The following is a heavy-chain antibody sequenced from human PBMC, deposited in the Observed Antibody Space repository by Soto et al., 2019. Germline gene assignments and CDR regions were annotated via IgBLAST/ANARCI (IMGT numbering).Heavy chain of an antibody. CDR2: IYPGDSDT. D-gene: IGHD2-2*02. J-gene: IGHJ4*02. V-gene: IGHV5-51*01. Sequence: GESLKISCKGSGYSFTSYWIGWVRQMPGKGLEWMGIIYPGDSDTRYSPSFQGQVTISADKSISTAYLQWSSLKASDTAMYYCARHGGYCSSTSCYTHFDYWGQGTLVTVSS. CDR1: GYSFTSYW. CDR3: ARHGGYCSSTSCYTHFDY.